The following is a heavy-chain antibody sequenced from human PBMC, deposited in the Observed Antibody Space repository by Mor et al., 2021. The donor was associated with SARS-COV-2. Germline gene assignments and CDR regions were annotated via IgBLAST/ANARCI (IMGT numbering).Heavy chain of an antibody. J-gene: IGHJ3*02. V-gene: IGHV3-48*03. Sequence: GLEWISYIGASGSTVYNADSVKGRFTISRDNAKNSLYLQMNSLRAEDTAIYYCARAGYSSLRAFDIWGQGTMVTV. CDR3: ARAGYSSLRAFDI. CDR2: IGASGSTV. D-gene: IGHD5-18*01.